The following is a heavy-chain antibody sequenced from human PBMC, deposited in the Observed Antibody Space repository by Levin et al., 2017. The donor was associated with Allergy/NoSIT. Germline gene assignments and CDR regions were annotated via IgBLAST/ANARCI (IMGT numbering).Heavy chain of an antibody. D-gene: IGHD6-13*01. Sequence: GESLKISCKASGYTFTSYYMHWVRQAPGQGLEWMGIINPSGGSTSYAQKFQGRVTMTRDTSTSTVYMELSSLRSEDTAVYYCARSGSGLQQLDTYYYYGMDVWGQGTTVTVSS. CDR2: INPSGGST. V-gene: IGHV1-46*01. CDR3: ARSGSGLQQLDTYYYYGMDV. J-gene: IGHJ6*02. CDR1: GYTFTSYY.